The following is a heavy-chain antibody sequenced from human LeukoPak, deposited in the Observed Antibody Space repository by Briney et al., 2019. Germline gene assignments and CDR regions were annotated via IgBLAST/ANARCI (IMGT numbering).Heavy chain of an antibody. V-gene: IGHV3-48*04. D-gene: IGHD1-7*01. CDR1: GFTFSSYT. CDR3: ARAGNYRTMDV. CDR2: ISSSSSTI. Sequence: GGSLRLSCAASGFTFSSYTMNWVRQAPGKGLEWVSYISSSSSTIYYADSVEGRFTISRDNAKNSLYLQMNSLRAEDTAVYYCARAGNYRTMDVWGQGTTVTVSS. J-gene: IGHJ6*02.